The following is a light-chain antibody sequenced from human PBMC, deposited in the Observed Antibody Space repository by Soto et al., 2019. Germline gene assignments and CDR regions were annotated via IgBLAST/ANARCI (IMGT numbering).Light chain of an antibody. CDR3: AAWDNSLNGRV. CDR2: SNG. J-gene: IGLJ3*02. Sequence: QSVLTQPPSASGAPGQRVTISCSGSSSNIGSNYVYWYQQLPETAPKLLIYSNGQRPSGVPDRFSGSKSGTSASLAISGLRSEDEADYYCAAWDNSLNGRVFGGGTKVTVL. V-gene: IGLV1-47*02. CDR1: SSNIGSNY.